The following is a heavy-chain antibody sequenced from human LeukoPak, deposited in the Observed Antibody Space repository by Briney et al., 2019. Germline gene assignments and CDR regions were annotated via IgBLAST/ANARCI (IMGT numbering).Heavy chain of an antibody. V-gene: IGHV3-15*01. CDR2: IKSKTDGGTT. CDR1: GFTFSSYG. CDR3: TTSGSETYYYDSSGYSPPDY. J-gene: IGHJ4*02. D-gene: IGHD3-22*01. Sequence: GGSLRLSCAASGFTFSSYGMHWVRQAPGKGLEWVGRIKSKTDGGTTDYAAPVKGRFTISRDDSKNTLYLQMNSLKTEDTAVYYCTTSGSETYYYDSSGYSPPDYWGQGTLVTVSS.